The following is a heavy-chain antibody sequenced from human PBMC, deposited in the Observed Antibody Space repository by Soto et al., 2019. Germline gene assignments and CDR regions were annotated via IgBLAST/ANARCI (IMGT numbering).Heavy chain of an antibody. CDR2: IYHSAST. V-gene: IGHV4-4*02. CDR1: GGSIRSSNW. Sequence: QVQLQESGPGLVKPSGTLSLTCAVSGGSIRSSNWWSWVRQPPGKGLEWIGEIYHSASTNYNPSLKSRATISVDKSKTQFSLKLSSVTAADTAVYYCARDLSIVGATTGGGIDYWGQGTLVTVSS. CDR3: ARDLSIVGATTGGGIDY. D-gene: IGHD1-26*01. J-gene: IGHJ4*02.